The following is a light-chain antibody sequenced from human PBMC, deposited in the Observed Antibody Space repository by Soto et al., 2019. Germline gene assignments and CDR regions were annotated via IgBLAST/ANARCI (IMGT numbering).Light chain of an antibody. Sequence: QSVLTQPPSVSGAPGQSVTISCTGSNSNIGAGFAVHWYQHLPLTAPKLLIYDDDNRPSGVPARFSASKSGTSASLVITGLQAEDEGDYYCQSHDSDTWLFGGGTKVTVL. CDR1: NSNIGAGFA. V-gene: IGLV1-40*01. CDR3: QSHDSDTWL. CDR2: DDD. J-gene: IGLJ3*02.